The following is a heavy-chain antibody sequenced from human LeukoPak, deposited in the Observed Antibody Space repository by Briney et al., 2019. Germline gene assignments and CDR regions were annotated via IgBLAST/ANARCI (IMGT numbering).Heavy chain of an antibody. J-gene: IGHJ4*02. CDR3: ARGKRARHYYDSSGYRASIGFDY. Sequence: GGSLRLSCAASGFTFSSYWMHWVRQAPGKGLVWVSRINSDGSSTSYADSVKGRFTISRDNAKNTLYLQMNSLRAEDTAVYYCARGKRARHYYDSSGYRASIGFDYWGQGTLVTVSS. V-gene: IGHV3-74*01. CDR1: GFTFSSYW. D-gene: IGHD3-22*01. CDR2: INSDGSST.